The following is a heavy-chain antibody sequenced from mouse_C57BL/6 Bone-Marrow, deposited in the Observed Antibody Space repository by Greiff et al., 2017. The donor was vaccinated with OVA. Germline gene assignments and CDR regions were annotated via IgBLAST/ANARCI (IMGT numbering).Heavy chain of an antibody. CDR3: ARSEGYGSSYVRIDY. V-gene: IGHV1-20*01. Sequence: VQLKQSGPELVKPGDPVKISCKASGYSFTGYFMNWVMQSHGKSLEWIGRINPYNGDTFYNQKFKGKATLTVDKSSSTAHMELRSLTSEDSAVYYCARSEGYGSSYVRIDYWGQGTTLTVSS. J-gene: IGHJ2*01. D-gene: IGHD1-1*01. CDR2: INPYNGDT. CDR1: GYSFTGYF.